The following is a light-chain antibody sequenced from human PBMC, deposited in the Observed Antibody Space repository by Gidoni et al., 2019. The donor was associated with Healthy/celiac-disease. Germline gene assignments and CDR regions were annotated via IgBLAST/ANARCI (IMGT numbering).Light chain of an antibody. CDR3: QQYGSSPPST. CDR2: GAS. J-gene: IGKJ2*02. Sequence: IVLTHSPGTLSLPPGERATLSCRASPSVSSSYLAWYQQKPGQAPRLLIYGASSRATGIPDRFSGSGSGTDFTLTISRLGPEDFAVYYCQQYGSSPPSTFGQGTKLEIK. V-gene: IGKV3-20*01. CDR1: PSVSSSY.